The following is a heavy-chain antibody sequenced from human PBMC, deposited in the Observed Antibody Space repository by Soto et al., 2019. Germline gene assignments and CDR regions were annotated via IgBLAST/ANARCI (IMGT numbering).Heavy chain of an antibody. J-gene: IGHJ4*02. Sequence: SLRLSCAASGFTFSSYAMHWVRQAPGKGLEWVAVISYDGSNKYYADSVRGRFTISRDNSKNTLSLQMNSRTAEDTAVYFCAKRRGAGGHFDYWGQGALVTVSS. D-gene: IGHD2-15*01. V-gene: IGHV3-30-3*01. CDR3: AKRRGAGGHFDY. CDR1: GFTFSSYA. CDR2: ISYDGSNK.